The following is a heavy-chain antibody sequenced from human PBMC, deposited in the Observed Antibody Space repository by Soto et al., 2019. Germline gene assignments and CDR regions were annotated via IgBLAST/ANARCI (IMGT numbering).Heavy chain of an antibody. J-gene: IGHJ5*02. CDR1: DGSISSGGYY. D-gene: IGHD6-13*01. CDR3: ARGRTSSSWYHH. V-gene: IGHV4-31*03. Sequence: QVQLQESGPGLVKPSQTLSLTCTVSDGSISSGGYYWSWIRQHPGKGLEWIGYIYYSGSTYYNPSLKSRVAISVDTSKNQFSLKLSSVTAADTAVYYCARGRTSSSWYHHWGQGTLVTVSS. CDR2: IYYSGST.